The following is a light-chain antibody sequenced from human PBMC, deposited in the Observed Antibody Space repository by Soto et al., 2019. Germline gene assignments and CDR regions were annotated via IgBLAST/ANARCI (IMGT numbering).Light chain of an antibody. Sequence: ETVLTQSPGTLSLSPGERATLSCRASQTIRSNYLAWYRQTPGQAPRLLIYGASNRATGIADRFSGSGSGTDFTLIISRLEPEAFALYYGQQYGSSPWTFGQGTKVEIK. V-gene: IGKV3-20*01. CDR3: QQYGSSPWT. J-gene: IGKJ1*01. CDR2: GAS. CDR1: QTIRSNY.